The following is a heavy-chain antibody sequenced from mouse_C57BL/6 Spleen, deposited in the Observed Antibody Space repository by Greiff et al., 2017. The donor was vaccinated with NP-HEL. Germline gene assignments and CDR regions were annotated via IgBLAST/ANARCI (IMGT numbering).Heavy chain of an antibody. D-gene: IGHD1-1*01. J-gene: IGHJ4*01. CDR3: ARNSGSSYDYAMDY. Sequence: DVKLQESGPGLVKPSQSLSLTCSVTGYSITSGYYCNWIRQFPGNKLEWMGYISYDGSNNYNPSLKNRISITRDTSKNQFFLKLNSVTTEDTATYYCARNSGSSYDYAMDYWGQGTSVTVSS. V-gene: IGHV3-6*01. CDR1: GYSITSGYY. CDR2: ISYDGSN.